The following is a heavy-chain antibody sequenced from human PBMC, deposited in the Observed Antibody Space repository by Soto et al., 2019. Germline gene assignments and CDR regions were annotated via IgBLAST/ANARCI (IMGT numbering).Heavy chain of an antibody. V-gene: IGHV3-15*01. CDR2: IKSKTDGGTT. Sequence: GGSLRLSCAASGFTFSNAWMSWVRQAPGKGLEWVGRIKSKTDGGTTDYAAPVKGRFTISRDDSKNTLYLQMNSLKTEDTAVYYCTTEGSAAGFNWFDPWGQGTLVTVSS. D-gene: IGHD6-13*01. J-gene: IGHJ5*02. CDR3: TTEGSAAGFNWFDP. CDR1: GFTFSNAW.